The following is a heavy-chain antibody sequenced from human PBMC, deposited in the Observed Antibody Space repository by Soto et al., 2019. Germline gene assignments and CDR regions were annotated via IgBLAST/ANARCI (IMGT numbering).Heavy chain of an antibody. CDR3: ARPMYYYDSSGPGGAFDI. V-gene: IGHV1-18*01. J-gene: IGHJ3*02. CDR1: GYTFTSYG. Sequence: AALKVSCNSSGYTFTSYGIICVRQSHGQGLEWMGWISAYNVNTNYAQKLQGRVTMTTDTSTSTAYMELRSLRSDDTAVYYCARPMYYYDSSGPGGAFDIWGQGTMVTVSS. CDR2: ISAYNVNT. D-gene: IGHD3-22*01.